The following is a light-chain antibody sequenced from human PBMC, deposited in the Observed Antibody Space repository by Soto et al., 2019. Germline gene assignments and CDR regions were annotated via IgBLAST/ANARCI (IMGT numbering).Light chain of an antibody. CDR2: KAS. Sequence: DIQMTQSPSTLPASLGDRVTITCRASQSVSSWLAWFQQKPGKAPKLLIYKASSLQSGVSSRFSGGGYGTEFTLTISSLQPDDVPTYYCQQYSDHWTFGQGTKVDIK. CDR3: QQYSDHWT. V-gene: IGKV1-5*03. J-gene: IGKJ1*01. CDR1: QSVSSW.